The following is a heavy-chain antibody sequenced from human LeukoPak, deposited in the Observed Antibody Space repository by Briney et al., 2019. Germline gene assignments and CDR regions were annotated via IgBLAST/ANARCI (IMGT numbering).Heavy chain of an antibody. CDR1: GFTFSSYE. CDR2: ISSSGRTI. D-gene: IGHD2-2*01. Sequence: GGSLRLSCAASGFTFSSYEMNWVRQAPGKGLEWVSYISSSGRTIYYADSVKGRFTISRDNAKNSLYLQMNSLRAEDTAVYYCARGDCSSTSCRDYYYGMDVWGKGTTVTVSS. V-gene: IGHV3-48*03. CDR3: ARGDCSSTSCRDYYYGMDV. J-gene: IGHJ6*04.